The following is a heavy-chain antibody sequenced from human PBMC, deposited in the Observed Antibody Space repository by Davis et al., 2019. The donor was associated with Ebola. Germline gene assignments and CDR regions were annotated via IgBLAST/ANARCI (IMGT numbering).Heavy chain of an antibody. D-gene: IGHD2-15*01. Sequence: PGGSLRLSCAASGFTFSSYAMSWVRQAPGKGLEWVSAISGSGGSTYYADSVKGRFTISRDNSKNTLYLQMNSLRAEDTAVYYCAKGEAIVVVVAAIDYWGQGTLVTVSS. J-gene: IGHJ4*02. V-gene: IGHV3-23*01. CDR3: AKGEAIVVVVAAIDY. CDR1: GFTFSSYA. CDR2: ISGSGGST.